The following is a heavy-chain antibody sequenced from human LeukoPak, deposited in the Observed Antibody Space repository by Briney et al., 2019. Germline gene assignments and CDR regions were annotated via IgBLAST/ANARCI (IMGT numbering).Heavy chain of an antibody. CDR2: IYHSGST. CDR1: GYSISSGYY. V-gene: IGHV4-38-2*02. Sequence: SETLSLTCTVSGYSISSGYYWGWIRQPPGKGLEWIGSIYHSGSTYYNPSLKSRVTISVDTSKNQFSLKLSSVTAADTAVYYCARELTTVALGNWFDPWGQGTLVTVSS. J-gene: IGHJ5*02. CDR3: ARELTTVALGNWFDP. D-gene: IGHD4-23*01.